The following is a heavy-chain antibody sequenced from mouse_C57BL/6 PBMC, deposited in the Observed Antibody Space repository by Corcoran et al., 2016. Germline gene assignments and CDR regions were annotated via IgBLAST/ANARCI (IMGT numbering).Heavy chain of an antibody. J-gene: IGHJ2*01. Sequence: EVQLQQSGPELVKPGASVKISCKASGYTFTDYYMNWVKQSHGKSLEWIGDINPNNGGTSYNQKFKGKATLTVDKSSSTAYMELRSLTSEDSAVYYCARALLREGYFDYWGQGTTLTVSS. D-gene: IGHD1-1*01. CDR1: GYTFTDYY. CDR2: INPNNGGT. V-gene: IGHV1-26*01. CDR3: ARALLREGYFDY.